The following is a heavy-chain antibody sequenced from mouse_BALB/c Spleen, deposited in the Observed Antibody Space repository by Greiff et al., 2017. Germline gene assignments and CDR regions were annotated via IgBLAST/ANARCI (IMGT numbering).Heavy chain of an antibody. CDR1: GFTFSSFG. CDR3: ARSGLLRLDFDY. V-gene: IGHV5-17*02. Sequence: EVQLVESGGGLVQPGGSRKLSCAASGFTFSSFGMHWVRQAPEKGLEWVAYISSGSSTIYYADTVKGRFTISRDNPKNTLFLQMTSLRSEDTAMYYCARSGLLRLDFDYWGQGTTLTVSS. CDR2: ISSGSSTI. J-gene: IGHJ2*01. D-gene: IGHD1-2*01.